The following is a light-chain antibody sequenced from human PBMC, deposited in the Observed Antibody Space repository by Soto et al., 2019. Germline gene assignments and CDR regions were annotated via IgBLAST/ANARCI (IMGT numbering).Light chain of an antibody. CDR3: QQYNTYTYT. CDR1: QSITTW. V-gene: IGKV1-5*01. J-gene: IGKJ2*01. Sequence: DIQMTQSPSTLSASVGDRVTITCRASQSITTWLAWYQQKPGKAPKLLIYDASSLESWVPSRFSGSGSGTEFTLTISGLRPDDFATYYCQQYNTYTYTFGRGTKLEIK. CDR2: DAS.